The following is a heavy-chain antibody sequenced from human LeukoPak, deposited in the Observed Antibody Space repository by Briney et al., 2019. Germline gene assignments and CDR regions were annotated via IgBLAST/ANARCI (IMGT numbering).Heavy chain of an antibody. CDR3: ARHRYSSSWYYFDY. CDR2: ISSSGSTI. J-gene: IGHJ4*02. D-gene: IGHD6-13*01. Sequence: GGSLRLSCAASGFTFSSYEMNWVRQAPGKGLEWVSYISSSGSTIYYADSVKGRFTISRDNAKNSLYLQMNSLRAEDTAVYYCARHRYSSSWYYFDYWGQGSLVTVSS. V-gene: IGHV3-48*03. CDR1: GFTFSSYE.